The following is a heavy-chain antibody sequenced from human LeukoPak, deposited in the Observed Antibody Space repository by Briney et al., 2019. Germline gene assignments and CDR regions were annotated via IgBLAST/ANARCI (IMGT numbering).Heavy chain of an antibody. J-gene: IGHJ4*02. D-gene: IGHD6-13*01. CDR1: GFTFSSYG. Sequence: PGGSLRLSCGASGFTFSSYGMHRVRQAPGKGLEWVAFIQYDGSGKYYADSTKSRFTISRDNSKNTLFLQMNSLRGEDTAVYYCVKGSSWHFDYWGQGTLVTVSS. CDR2: IQYDGSGK. CDR3: VKGSSWHFDY. V-gene: IGHV3-30*02.